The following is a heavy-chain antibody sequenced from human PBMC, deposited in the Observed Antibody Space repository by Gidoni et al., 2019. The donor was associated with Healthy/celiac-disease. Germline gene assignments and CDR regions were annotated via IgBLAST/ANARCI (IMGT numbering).Heavy chain of an antibody. CDR2: IYYSGST. CDR1: GGSISSSSYY. V-gene: IGHV4-39*01. J-gene: IGHJ5*02. D-gene: IGHD3-3*01. CDR3: AGLEWLFKWFDP. Sequence: QLQLQESGPGLVKPSETLSLTCTVSGGSISSSSYYWGWIRQPPGKGLEWIGSIYYSGSTYYNPSLKSRVTISVDTSKNQFSLKLSSVTAADTAVYYCAGLEWLFKWFDPWGQGTLVTVSS.